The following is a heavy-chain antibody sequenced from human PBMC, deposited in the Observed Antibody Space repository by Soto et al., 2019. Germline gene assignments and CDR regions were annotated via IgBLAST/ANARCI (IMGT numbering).Heavy chain of an antibody. CDR1: GYSFANYC. CDR2: IYPGDSDT. V-gene: IGHV5-51*01. CDR3: ARNRLRQYYYGMDV. D-gene: IGHD3-10*01. Sequence: GESLKISCQGSGYSFANYCIAWVRQMPGKGLEWVGVIYPGDSDTRYSPSFRGQVTISADKSISHVYLQWSSLKASDTAMYYCARNRLRQYYYGMDVWGQGTTVTVS. J-gene: IGHJ6*02.